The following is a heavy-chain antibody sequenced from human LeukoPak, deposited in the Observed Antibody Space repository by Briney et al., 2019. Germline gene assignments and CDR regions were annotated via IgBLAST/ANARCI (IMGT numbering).Heavy chain of an antibody. CDR2: INWNGGST. V-gene: IGHV3-20*04. CDR1: GFTFDDYG. Sequence: PGGSLRLSCAASGFTFDDYGMSWVRQAPGKGLEWVSGINWNGGSTGYAESVKGRFTISRGNAKNSLYLQMNSPRAEDTALYYCASLPGYYDSSGYYPWGQGTLVTVSS. D-gene: IGHD3-22*01. J-gene: IGHJ5*02. CDR3: ASLPGYYDSSGYYP.